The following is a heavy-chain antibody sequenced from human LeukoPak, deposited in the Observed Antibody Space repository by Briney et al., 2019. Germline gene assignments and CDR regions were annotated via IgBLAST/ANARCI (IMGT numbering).Heavy chain of an antibody. D-gene: IGHD4-17*01. V-gene: IGHV1-69*04. CDR3: ATGLRPDAFDI. Sequence: SVKVCCKASGGTFSSYAISWVRQAPGQGLEWMGRIIPILGITNYAQKFQGRVTITADKSTSTAYMELSSLRSEDTAVYYCATGLRPDAFDIWGQGTMVTVSS. CDR1: GGTFSSYA. CDR2: IIPILGIT. J-gene: IGHJ3*02.